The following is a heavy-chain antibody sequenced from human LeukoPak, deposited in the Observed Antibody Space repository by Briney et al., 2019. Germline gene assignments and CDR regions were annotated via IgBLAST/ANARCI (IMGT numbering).Heavy chain of an antibody. J-gene: IGHJ3*02. D-gene: IGHD2-15*01. V-gene: IGHV4-39*01. Sequence: PSETLSLTCTVSGGSIRSNSYYWGWIRQPPGKGRVWIGSINYSGSTYYNPSLKSRVTICAHTTKNQFSLKLKSVTAAHTAVYYCERPGVRGRAFDIWGQGTMVTVSS. CDR3: ERPGVRGRAFDI. CDR2: INYSGST. CDR1: GGSIRSNSYY.